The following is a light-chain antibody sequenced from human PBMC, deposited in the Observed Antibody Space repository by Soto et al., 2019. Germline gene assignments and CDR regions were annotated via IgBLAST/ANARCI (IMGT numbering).Light chain of an antibody. CDR1: QSISSN. J-gene: IGKJ5*01. Sequence: MTQSPSTLSGSVGDRVTITCRASQSISSNLAWFQQKPGQAPRLLMYSSSTRATGIPARFSGSGAGTEFTLTISSLQSEDFAVYYCQQFSNWPPIAFGQGTRLEIK. CDR3: QQFSNWPPIA. CDR2: SSS. V-gene: IGKV3-15*01.